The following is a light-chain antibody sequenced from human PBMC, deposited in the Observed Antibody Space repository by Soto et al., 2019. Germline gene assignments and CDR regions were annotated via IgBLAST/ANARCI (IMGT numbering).Light chain of an antibody. V-gene: IGKV3-11*01. J-gene: IGKJ2*01. CDR1: QSVSSY. CDR2: DAS. CDR3: QQRSNWPPYT. Sequence: EIVLTQSPATLSLSPGERATLSCRASQSVSSYLAWYQQKPGQAPRLLIYDASNRATGIPARFSGSGSGTDFXXXXXSLEPEDFAVYYCQQRSNWPPYTFGQGTKLEIK.